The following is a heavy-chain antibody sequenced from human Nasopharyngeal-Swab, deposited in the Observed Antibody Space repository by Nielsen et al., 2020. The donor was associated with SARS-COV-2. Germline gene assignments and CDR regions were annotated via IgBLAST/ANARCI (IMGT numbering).Heavy chain of an antibody. D-gene: IGHD6-19*01. CDR1: GYTFTRYA. Sequence: ASVKVSCKASGYTFTRYAMYWVRQAPGQRLEWMGWINAGNGNTKYSQKFQGRVTITRDTSASTAYMELSSLRSEDTAVYYCATGPPVAGHNWFDPWGQGTLVTVSS. J-gene: IGHJ5*02. CDR2: INAGNGNT. CDR3: ATGPPVAGHNWFDP. V-gene: IGHV1-3*01.